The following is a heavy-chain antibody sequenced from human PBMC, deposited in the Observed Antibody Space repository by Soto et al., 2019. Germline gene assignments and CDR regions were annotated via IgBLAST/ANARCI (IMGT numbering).Heavy chain of an antibody. CDR2: IYYSGST. D-gene: IGHD4-17*01. Sequence: SETLSLTCTVSGGSISSYYWSWIRQPPGKGLEWIGYIYYSGSTNYNPSLKSRVTISVDTSKNQFSLKLSSVTAVDTAVYYCARDFPRYGDYDGGWFDPWGQGTLVTVSS. CDR3: ARDFPRYGDYDGGWFDP. V-gene: IGHV4-59*01. J-gene: IGHJ5*02. CDR1: GGSISSYY.